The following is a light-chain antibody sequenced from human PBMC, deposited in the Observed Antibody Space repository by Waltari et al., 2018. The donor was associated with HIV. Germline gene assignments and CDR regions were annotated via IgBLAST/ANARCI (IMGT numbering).Light chain of an antibody. J-gene: IGLJ1*01. V-gene: IGLV2-14*01. Sequence: QSALTQPASVSGPPGQSITISCTGTSSDVGGYNYVSWYQQHPGKAPKLMIYEVSNRPSGVSNRFSGSKSGNTASLTISGLQAEDEADYYCSSNTSSNTLDVFGTGTKVTVL. CDR3: SSNTSSNTLDV. CDR2: EVS. CDR1: SSDVGGYNY.